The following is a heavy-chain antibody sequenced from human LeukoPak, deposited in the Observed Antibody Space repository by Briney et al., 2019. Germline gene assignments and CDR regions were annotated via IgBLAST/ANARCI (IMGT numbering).Heavy chain of an antibody. J-gene: IGHJ6*03. Sequence: GGSLRLSCAASGFTFSSYWMSWVRQAPGKGLEWVANIKQDGSEKYYVDSVKGRFTISRDNAKNSLYLQMNSLRAEDTAVYYCASINKIGNPANYYYYYMDVWGKGTTVTVSS. CDR1: GFTFSSYW. CDR2: IKQDGSEK. CDR3: ASINKIGNPANYYYYYMDV. V-gene: IGHV3-7*01. D-gene: IGHD1-14*01.